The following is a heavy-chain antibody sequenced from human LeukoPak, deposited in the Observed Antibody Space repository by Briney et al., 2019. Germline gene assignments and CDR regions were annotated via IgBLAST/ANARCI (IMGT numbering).Heavy chain of an antibody. J-gene: IGHJ4*02. CDR1: GGSISSGGYY. CDR2: IYHSGST. Sequence: RPSQTLSLTCTVSGGSISSGGYYWSWIRQPPGKGLEWIGYIYHSGSTNYNPSLKSRVTISVDTSKNQFSLKLSSVTAADTAVYYCARARSIAVAGGSQDYWGQGTLVTVSS. V-gene: IGHV4-30-2*01. D-gene: IGHD6-19*01. CDR3: ARARSIAVAGGSQDY.